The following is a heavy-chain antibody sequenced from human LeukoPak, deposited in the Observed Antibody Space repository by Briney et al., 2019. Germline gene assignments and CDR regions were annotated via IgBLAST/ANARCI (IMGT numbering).Heavy chain of an antibody. CDR1: GGSISSGGYY. V-gene: IGHV4-31*03. Sequence: SETLSLTCTVSGGSISSGGYYWSWIRQHPGKGLEWIGYIYYSGSTYYNPSLKSRVTISVDTSKNQFSLKLSSVTAADTAVYYCAKDPPQWLVQSPEYFDYWGQGTLVTVSS. CDR3: AKDPPQWLVQSPEYFDY. CDR2: IYYSGST. J-gene: IGHJ4*02. D-gene: IGHD6-19*01.